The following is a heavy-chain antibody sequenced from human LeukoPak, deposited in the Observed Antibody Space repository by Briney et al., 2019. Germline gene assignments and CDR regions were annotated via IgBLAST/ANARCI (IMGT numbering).Heavy chain of an antibody. Sequence: SETLSLTCAVSGGSISSGGYSWSWIRQPPGKGLEWIGYIYQSGSTYYNPSLKSRVTISVDRSKNQFSLKLSSVTAADTAVYYCARSGYGSGSYSNWFDPWGQGTLVTVSS. D-gene: IGHD3-10*01. J-gene: IGHJ5*02. CDR1: GGSISSGGYS. CDR2: IYQSGST. CDR3: ARSGYGSGSYSNWFDP. V-gene: IGHV4-30-2*01.